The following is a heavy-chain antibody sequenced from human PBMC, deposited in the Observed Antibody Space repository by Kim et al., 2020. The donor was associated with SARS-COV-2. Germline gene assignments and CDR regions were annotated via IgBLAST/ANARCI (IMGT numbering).Heavy chain of an antibody. D-gene: IGHD6-13*01. J-gene: IGHJ4*02. V-gene: IGHV3-33*05. Sequence: GGSLRLSCAASGFTFSSYGMHWVRQAPGKGLEWVAVISYDGSNKYYADSVKGRFTISRDNSKNTLYLQMNSLRAEDTAVYYCARPYNEFRLRYSVNFDYWGQGTLVTVSS. CDR1: GFTFSSYG. CDR3: ARPYNEFRLRYSVNFDY. CDR2: ISYDGSNK.